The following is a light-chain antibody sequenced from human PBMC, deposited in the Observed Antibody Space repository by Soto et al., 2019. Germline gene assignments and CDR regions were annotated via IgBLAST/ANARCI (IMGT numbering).Light chain of an antibody. J-gene: IGLJ2*01. Sequence: QSALTQPASVSGSPGQSITISCTGTSSDIGAYNFLSWYQQNPGKAPKLMLYDVNIRPSGTSNRFSGSKSGNTASLTISGLQAEDEADYYCSSWTTSTTMIFGGGTKLTVL. V-gene: IGLV2-14*03. CDR2: DVN. CDR1: SSDIGAYNF. CDR3: SSWTTSTTMI.